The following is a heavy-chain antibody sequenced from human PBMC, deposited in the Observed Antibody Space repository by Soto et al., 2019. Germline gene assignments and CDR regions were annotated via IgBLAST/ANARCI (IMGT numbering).Heavy chain of an antibody. CDR1: GGSIRSNY. CDR3: AREGASGFGMDV. V-gene: IGHV4-4*07. Sequence: QGQLQESGPGLVKPSETLSLTCNVSGGSIRSNYWSWIRQPAGKALEWIGRIYTSGTTNYNPSLKSRATMLIDTSKNQFSLILSSVKAADTGVYYCAREGASGFGMDVWGQGTTVTVSS. CDR2: IYTSGTT. D-gene: IGHD1-26*01. J-gene: IGHJ6*02.